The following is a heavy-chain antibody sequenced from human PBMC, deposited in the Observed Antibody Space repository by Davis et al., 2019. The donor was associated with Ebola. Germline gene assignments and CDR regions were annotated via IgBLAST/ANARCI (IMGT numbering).Heavy chain of an antibody. CDR2: IYYSGST. V-gene: IGHV4-30-4*01. CDR1: GGSISSGDYY. D-gene: IGHD6-6*01. CDR3: AAQGRPFNWFDP. Sequence: SETLSLTCTVSGGSISSGDYYWSWIRQPPGKGLEWIGYIYYSGSTYYNPSLKSRVTISVDTSKNQFSLTLSSVTAADTAVYYCAAQGRPFNWFDPWGQGTLVTVSS. J-gene: IGHJ5*02.